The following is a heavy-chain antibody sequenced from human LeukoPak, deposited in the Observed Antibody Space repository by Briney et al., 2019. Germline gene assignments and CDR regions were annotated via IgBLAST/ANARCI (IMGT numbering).Heavy chain of an antibody. CDR1: GGTFSSYA. J-gene: IGHJ6*03. V-gene: IGHV1-69*05. CDR2: IIPIFGTA. Sequence: ASVKVSCKASGGTFSSYAISWVRQAPGQGLEWMGGIIPIFGTANYAQKFQGRVTITTDESTSTAYMELSSLRSEDTAVYYCARGGAAVLTYYYYYMDVWGKGTTVTVSS. D-gene: IGHD6-13*01. CDR3: ARGGAAVLTYYYYYMDV.